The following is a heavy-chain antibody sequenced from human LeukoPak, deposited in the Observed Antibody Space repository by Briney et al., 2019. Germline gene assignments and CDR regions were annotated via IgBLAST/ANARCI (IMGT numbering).Heavy chain of an antibody. Sequence: ASVKVSCKASGYTFTGYYMHWVRQAPGQGLEWMGWINPNSGGTNYAQKFQGRVTMTGDTSISTAYMELSRLRSDDTAVYYCARDLDIVVVPAYWGQGTLVTVSS. CDR2: INPNSGGT. J-gene: IGHJ4*02. D-gene: IGHD2-2*03. V-gene: IGHV1-2*02. CDR1: GYTFTGYY. CDR3: ARDLDIVVVPAY.